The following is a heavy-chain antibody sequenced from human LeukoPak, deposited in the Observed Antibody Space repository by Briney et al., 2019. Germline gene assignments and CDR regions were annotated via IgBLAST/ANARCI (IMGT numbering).Heavy chain of an antibody. Sequence: GGSLRLSCAASGFTFSNYAMSWVRQAPGKGLEWVGRIKSKGGGGTVDHAAPVKGRFIISRDDSENTVFLQMNNLKTEDTAVYYCTTEPDSSGWYGDSWGQGTLVAVSS. J-gene: IGHJ5*01. CDR3: TTEPDSSGWYGDS. CDR2: IKSKGGGGTV. V-gene: IGHV3-15*01. CDR1: GFTFSNYA. D-gene: IGHD6-19*01.